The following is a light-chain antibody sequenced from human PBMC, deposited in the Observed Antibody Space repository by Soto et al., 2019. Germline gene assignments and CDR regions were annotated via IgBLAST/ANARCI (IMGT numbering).Light chain of an antibody. CDR1: QNISSN. V-gene: IGKV3-15*01. CDR3: QQYNNGVWT. Sequence: EILMTQSPATLSVSPGERATLSCRASQNISSNLAWYPQKPGQAPRLLIDGASTRATVIPARFSGSGSGTDSTLTISSLQSEYLAGYYCQQYNNGVWTFGQGTKVEIK. J-gene: IGKJ1*01. CDR2: GAS.